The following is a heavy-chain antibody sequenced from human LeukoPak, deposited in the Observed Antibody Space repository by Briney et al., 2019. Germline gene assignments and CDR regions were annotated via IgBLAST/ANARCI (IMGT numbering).Heavy chain of an antibody. V-gene: IGHV3-23*01. D-gene: IGHD4-17*01. J-gene: IGHJ4*02. CDR3: VKKGDPNDYDYFDY. CDR1: GFTFGSYG. Sequence: GGSLRLSCAASGFTFGSYGMTWVRQAPGKGLQWVAGISNSGSRTQYADSVKGRFTISRDNSKNILFLQMTTLRAEDTAIYYCVKKGDPNDYDYFDYWGQGILVTVSS. CDR2: ISNSGSRT.